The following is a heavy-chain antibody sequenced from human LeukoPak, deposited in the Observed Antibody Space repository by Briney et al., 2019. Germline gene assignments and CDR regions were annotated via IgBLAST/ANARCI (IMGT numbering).Heavy chain of an antibody. J-gene: IGHJ3*02. CDR1: GFTFSSYA. Sequence: GGSLRLSCAASGFTFSSYAMSWVRQAPGKGLEWVSAISGSGGSTYYADSAKGRFTISRDNSKNTLYLQMNSLRAEDTAVYYCAKLMEVITVNDAFDIWGQGTMVTVSS. CDR2: ISGSGGST. CDR3: AKLMEVITVNDAFDI. D-gene: IGHD3-10*01. V-gene: IGHV3-23*01.